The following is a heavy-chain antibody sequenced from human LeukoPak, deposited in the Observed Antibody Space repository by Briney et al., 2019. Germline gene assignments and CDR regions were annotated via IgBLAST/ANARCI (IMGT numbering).Heavy chain of an antibody. CDR3: ARGASNRFDY. CDR1: GFTFSSYW. J-gene: IGHJ4*02. Sequence: GGSLRLSCVASGFTFSSYWMSWVRQAPGKGLEWVANIKQDGSEKYYVDSVKGRFTISRDNAKNTLYLQMNSLRGEDTAVYYCARGASNRFDYWGQGTLVTVSS. CDR2: IKQDGSEK. D-gene: IGHD1-14*01. V-gene: IGHV3-7*01.